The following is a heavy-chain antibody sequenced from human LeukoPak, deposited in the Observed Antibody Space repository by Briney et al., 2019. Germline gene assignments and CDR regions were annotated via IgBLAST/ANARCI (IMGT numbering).Heavy chain of an antibody. J-gene: IGHJ4*02. D-gene: IGHD6-25*01. CDR2: MSGSGVST. V-gene: IGHV3-23*01. Sequence: GGSLRLSCAASGFTFSSYAMSWVRQAPGKGLAWVSTMSGSGVSTYYAGSVKGRFTISRDISKNTLYLQMNSLRADDTAVYYCAKGVAGGSSRYDYWGQGILVTVSS. CDR1: GFTFSSYA. CDR3: AKGVAGGSSRYDY.